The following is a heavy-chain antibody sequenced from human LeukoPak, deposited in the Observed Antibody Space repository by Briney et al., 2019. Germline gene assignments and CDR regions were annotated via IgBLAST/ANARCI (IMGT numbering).Heavy chain of an antibody. J-gene: IGHJ5*02. D-gene: IGHD3-16*02. CDR2: INHSGST. CDR3: ARRATYDYVWGSYRYSWFDP. V-gene: IGHV4-34*01. Sequence: SETLSLTCAVYGGSFSGHYWSWIRQPPGKGLEWIGEINHSGSTNYNPSLKSRVTISVDTSKNQFSLKLSSVTAADTAVYYCARRATYDYVWGSYRYSWFDPWGQGTMVTVSS. CDR1: GGSFSGHY.